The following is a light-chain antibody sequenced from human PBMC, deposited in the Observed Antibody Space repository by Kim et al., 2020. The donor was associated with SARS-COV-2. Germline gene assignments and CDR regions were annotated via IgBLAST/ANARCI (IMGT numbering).Light chain of an antibody. CDR3: QQFGSSPLT. CDR2: GAS. V-gene: IGKV3-20*01. CDR1: QSISSF. J-gene: IGKJ4*01. Sequence: PGERATLSCRASQSISSFLAWYQQRPGQAPRLLLYGASSRAAGIPDRFSGSGSGTDFTLTITRLAPEDFAVYYCQQFGSSPLTFGGGTKVDI.